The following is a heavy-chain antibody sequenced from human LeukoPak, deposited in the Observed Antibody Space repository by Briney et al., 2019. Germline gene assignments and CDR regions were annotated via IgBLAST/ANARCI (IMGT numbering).Heavy chain of an antibody. Sequence: IGEINHSGSTNYNPSLKSRVPISIDTSKNQFSLKLSSVTAADTAVYYCARGLGQLAPGGYWGQGTLVTVSS. D-gene: IGHD6-6*01. CDR3: ARGLGQLAPGGY. J-gene: IGHJ4*02. CDR2: INHSGST. V-gene: IGHV4-34*01.